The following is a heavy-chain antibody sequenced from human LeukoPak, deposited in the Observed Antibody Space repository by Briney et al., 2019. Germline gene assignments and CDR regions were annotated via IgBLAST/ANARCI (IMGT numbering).Heavy chain of an antibody. J-gene: IGHJ4*02. V-gene: IGHV3-30*18. D-gene: IGHD3-3*01. CDR3: AKAVRTYYDFWSGYCGY. Sequence: GGSLRLSCEAYGFTFSSYGMHWVRQAPGKGLEWVAVISYDGSNKYYADSVKGRFTISRDNSKNTLYLQMNSLRAEDTAVYYCAKAVRTYYDFWSGYCGYWGQGTLVTVSS. CDR2: ISYDGSNK. CDR1: GFTFSSYG.